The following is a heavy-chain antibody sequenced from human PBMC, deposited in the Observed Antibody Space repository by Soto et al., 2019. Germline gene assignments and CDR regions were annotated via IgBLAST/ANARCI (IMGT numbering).Heavy chain of an antibody. V-gene: IGHV1-2*02. CDR3: AKAGSWYLFYYYGTDV. CDR1: GYTFTGYY. CDR2: INPNSGGT. D-gene: IGHD6-13*01. J-gene: IGHJ6*02. Sequence: ASVKVSCKASGYTFTGYYMHWVRQAPGQGLEWMGWINPNSGGTNYAQKFQGRVTMTKDTSISTAYMELSRLRSDDTAVYYCAKAGSWYLFYYYGTDVWGQGTTVTVSS.